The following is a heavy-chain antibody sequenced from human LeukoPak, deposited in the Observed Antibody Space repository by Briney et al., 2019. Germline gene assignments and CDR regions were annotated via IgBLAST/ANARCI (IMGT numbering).Heavy chain of an antibody. V-gene: IGHV3-74*01. D-gene: IGHD1-26*01. CDR1: GFTFSSYS. CDR3: ARGNSHSFDY. Sequence: GGSLRLSCAASGFTFSSYSMNWVRQAPGKGLVWVSRINSDGSSTSNVDSVKGRFTISRDNSKNTLYLQMNSLRAEDTAVYYCARGNSHSFDYWGQGTLVTVSS. CDR2: INSDGSST. J-gene: IGHJ4*02.